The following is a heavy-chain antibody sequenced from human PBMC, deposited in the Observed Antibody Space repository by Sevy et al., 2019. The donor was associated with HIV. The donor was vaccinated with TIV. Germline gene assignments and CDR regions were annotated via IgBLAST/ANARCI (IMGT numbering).Heavy chain of an antibody. D-gene: IGHD2-2*01. V-gene: IGHV4-34*01. CDR2: INHSGST. Sequence: AEILSLTCAVYGGSFSGYYWNWIRQSPGKGLEGIGEINHSGSTHYNPSLKSRVTISVDTSKNQFSLRLNSVTAADTAVYYCARAPTVVVVPGAPSWFDPWGQGTLVTVSS. J-gene: IGHJ5*02. CDR3: ARAPTVVVVPGAPSWFDP. CDR1: GGSFSGYY.